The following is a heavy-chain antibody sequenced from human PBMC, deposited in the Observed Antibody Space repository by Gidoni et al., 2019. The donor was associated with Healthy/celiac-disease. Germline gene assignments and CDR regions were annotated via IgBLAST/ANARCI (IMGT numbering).Heavy chain of an antibody. D-gene: IGHD3-22*01. J-gene: IGHJ3*02. CDR2: SSSNGGST. CDR1: GFPFSSSA. CDR3: ARAASDSSGYYPDAFDI. V-gene: IGHV3-64*01. Sequence: EVQLVESGGGLVPPGGSLGLSCAASGFPFSSSAMHWVRHAPGKGLEYVSASSSNGGSTYYANSVKGRFTISRDNSKNTLYLQMGSLRAEDMAVYYCARAASDSSGYYPDAFDIWGQGTMVTVSS.